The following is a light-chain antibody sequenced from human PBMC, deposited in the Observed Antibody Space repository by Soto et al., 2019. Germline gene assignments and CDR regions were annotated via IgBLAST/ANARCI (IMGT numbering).Light chain of an antibody. CDR2: DVT. Sequence: QSALTQPASGSGSPGQSTTFPCTGTSSAVGGYDYVSRYQQHPANAPKLLISDVTNRPSGVSNRFSGSKSGNTASLTISGLQTEDEADYYCTSYTSSSTYVFGTGTKVTVL. CDR3: TSYTSSSTYV. J-gene: IGLJ1*01. V-gene: IGLV2-14*01. CDR1: SSAVGGYDY.